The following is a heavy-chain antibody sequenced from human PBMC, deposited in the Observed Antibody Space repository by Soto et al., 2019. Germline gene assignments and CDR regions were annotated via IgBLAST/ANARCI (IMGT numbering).Heavy chain of an antibody. CDR3: AKDRGIIAAAVDY. Sequence: GGSLRLSCAASGFTFSNYAMTWVRQAPGRGLEWISSISGSADGTYYADSVKGRFTISRDNSKNTVYLQMDSLRVEDTAIYYCAKDRGIIAAAVDYWGRGTLVTVSS. J-gene: IGHJ4*02. D-gene: IGHD6-13*01. CDR2: ISGSADGT. V-gene: IGHV3-23*01. CDR1: GFTFSNYA.